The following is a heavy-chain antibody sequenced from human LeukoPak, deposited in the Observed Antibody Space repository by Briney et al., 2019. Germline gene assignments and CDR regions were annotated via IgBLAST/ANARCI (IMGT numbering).Heavy chain of an antibody. Sequence: GTSLRLSCAASGFTFSTYAMHWVRQAPGKGLEWVAVISQNGNEKYYTDSVKGRFTISRDNSKNTLYLQMNSLRAEDTAVYYCAKLFTGTTSESYWGQGTLVTVSS. J-gene: IGHJ4*02. V-gene: IGHV3-30*04. CDR3: AKLFTGTTSESY. CDR2: ISQNGNEK. CDR1: GFTFSTYA. D-gene: IGHD1-1*01.